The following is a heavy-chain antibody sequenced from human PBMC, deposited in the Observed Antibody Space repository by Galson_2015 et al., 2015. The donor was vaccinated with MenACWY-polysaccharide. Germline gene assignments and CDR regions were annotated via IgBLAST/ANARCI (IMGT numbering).Heavy chain of an antibody. J-gene: IGHJ3*02. CDR3: ARESSRILFHAFDI. D-gene: IGHD2-15*01. CDR1: CLPFLLSF. CDR2: IQNVGSPK. Sequence: SLLLSFSASCLPFLLSFLPLFLPSPGKGLEWVAVIQNVGSPKAYAESVKGRFTISRDNSKNTLYLEMNSLRAEDTAVYYCARESSRILFHAFDIWGQGTMVTVSS. V-gene: IGHV3-33*01.